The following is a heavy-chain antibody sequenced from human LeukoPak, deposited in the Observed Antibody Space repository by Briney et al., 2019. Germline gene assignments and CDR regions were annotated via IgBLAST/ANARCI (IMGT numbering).Heavy chain of an antibody. Sequence: ASVKVSCKASGYTFTSHDINWVRQATGQGLEWMGWMNPNSGSTGYAQKFQGRVTMTRNISISTVYMELNSLRSEDTAVYYCARVATISRMRNNWFDPWGQGTLVTVSS. CDR3: ARVATISRMRNNWFDP. J-gene: IGHJ5*02. D-gene: IGHD5-12*01. CDR2: MNPNSGST. CDR1: GYTFTSHD. V-gene: IGHV1-8*01.